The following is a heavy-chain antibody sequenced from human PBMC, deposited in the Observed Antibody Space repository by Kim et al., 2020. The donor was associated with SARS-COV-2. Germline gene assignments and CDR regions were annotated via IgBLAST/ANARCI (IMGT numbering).Heavy chain of an antibody. J-gene: IGHJ4*02. CDR3: ARGAVIDY. V-gene: IGHV5-10-1*01. D-gene: IGHD3-16*01. Sequence: DSYTNYSPSFQGHVTISADKSISTAYLQWSSLKASDTAMYYCARGAVIDYWGQGTLVTVSS. CDR2: DSYT.